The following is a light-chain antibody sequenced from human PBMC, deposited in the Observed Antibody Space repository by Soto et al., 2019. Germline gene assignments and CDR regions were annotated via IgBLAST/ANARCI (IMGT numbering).Light chain of an antibody. Sequence: DIQMTQSPSTLSASVGDRVTITCRASQSISNWLAWYQQKPGKAPTLLIYDVSRLESGVPSRFSGSGSGTEFTLTISRLQSDDFATYYCQQHNGYAPITFGQGTKVDIK. CDR1: QSISNW. CDR2: DVS. CDR3: QQHNGYAPIT. J-gene: IGKJ1*01. V-gene: IGKV1-5*01.